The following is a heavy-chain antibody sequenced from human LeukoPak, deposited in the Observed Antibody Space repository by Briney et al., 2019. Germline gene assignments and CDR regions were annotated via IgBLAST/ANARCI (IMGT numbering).Heavy chain of an antibody. D-gene: IGHD3-16*01. V-gene: IGHV1-2*02. J-gene: IGHJ5*02. CDR1: GYTFTGYY. CDR2: INPNSGGT. Sequence: GASVRVSCKASGYTFTGYYMHWVRQAPGQGLERMGWINPNSGGTNYAQKFQGRVTMTRDTSISTAYMELSRLRSDDTAVYYCARDWGRDWNWFDPWGQGTLVTVSS. CDR3: ARDWGRDWNWFDP.